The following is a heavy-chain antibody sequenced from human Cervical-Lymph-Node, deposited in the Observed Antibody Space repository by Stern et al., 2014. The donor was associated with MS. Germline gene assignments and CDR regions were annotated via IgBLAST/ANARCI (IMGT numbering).Heavy chain of an antibody. D-gene: IGHD3-22*01. CDR2: IWYDGTTK. CDR3: AVNYYDTSAYLHYFDY. Sequence: VQLVESGGGVVQPGRSLRLSCEASGFTFRSYGIHWVRQAPGKGPEWVAVIWYDGTTKYYADSVKGRFTISRDNSKNTLYLQMNSLRAEDTAVYYCAVNYYDTSAYLHYFDYWGQGTLVTVSS. J-gene: IGHJ4*02. CDR1: GFTFRSYG. V-gene: IGHV3-33*01.